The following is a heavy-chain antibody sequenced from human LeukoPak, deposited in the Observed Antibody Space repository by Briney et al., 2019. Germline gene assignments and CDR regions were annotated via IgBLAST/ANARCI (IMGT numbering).Heavy chain of an antibody. J-gene: IGHJ3*02. D-gene: IGHD6-19*01. CDR2: IIPILGIA. V-gene: IGHV1-69*04. CDR1: GGTFSSYA. CDR3: ARGAYSSGWYSDAFDI. Sequence: SVKVSCKASGGTFSSYAISWVRQAPGQGLEWMGRIIPILGIANYAQKFQGRVTITADKSTSTAYMELSSLRSEDTAVYYCARGAYSSGWYSDAFDIWGRGTMVTVSS.